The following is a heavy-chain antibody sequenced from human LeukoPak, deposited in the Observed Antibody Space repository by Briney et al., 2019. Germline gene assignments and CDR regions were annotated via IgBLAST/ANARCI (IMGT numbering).Heavy chain of an antibody. J-gene: IGHJ4*02. CDR3: ARVGPGYTYVYGAPYYFDS. Sequence: GGSLRLSCAASGFTFSSYALSWVRQAPGKGLECVSAISGSGGSTYSADSLKGRFTISRDNSGNTVYLQMNSLRVEDTAVYYCARVGPGYTYVYGAPYYFDSWGQGTLVTVSS. CDR2: ISGSGGST. V-gene: IGHV3-23*01. CDR1: GFTFSSYA. D-gene: IGHD5-18*01.